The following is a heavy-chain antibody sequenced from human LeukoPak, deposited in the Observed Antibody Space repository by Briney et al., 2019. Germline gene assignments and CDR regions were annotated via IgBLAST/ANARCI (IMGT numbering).Heavy chain of an antibody. CDR1: GVSFSGYY. CDR3: ARLTYYGSGSYNY. CDR2: INHSGST. D-gene: IGHD3-10*01. Sequence: SETLSLTCAVYGVSFSGYYWSWIRQPPGKGLEWIGEINHSGSTNYNPSLKSRVTISVDTSKNQFSLKLSSVTAADTAVYYCARLTYYGSGSYNYWGQGTLVTVSS. V-gene: IGHV4-34*01. J-gene: IGHJ4*02.